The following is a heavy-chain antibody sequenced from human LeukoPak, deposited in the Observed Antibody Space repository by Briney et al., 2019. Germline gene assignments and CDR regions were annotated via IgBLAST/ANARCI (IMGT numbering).Heavy chain of an antibody. D-gene: IGHD6-6*01. Sequence: GGSLRLSCAASGFTFSSYAMSLVRRAPGKGLEWVSAISGSGGSTYYADSVKGRFTISRDNSKNTLYLQVNSLRAEDTAVYYCAKDREQLACDYWGQGTLVTVSS. V-gene: IGHV3-23*01. CDR3: AKDREQLACDY. J-gene: IGHJ4*02. CDR2: ISGSGGST. CDR1: GFTFSSYA.